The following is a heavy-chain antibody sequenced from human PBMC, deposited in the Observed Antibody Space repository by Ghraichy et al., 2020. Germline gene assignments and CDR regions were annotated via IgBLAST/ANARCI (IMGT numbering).Heavy chain of an antibody. V-gene: IGHV3-7*01. J-gene: IGHJ5*01. Sequence: GGSLRLSCSASGFTFDNYWMSWVRQAPGKGLEWVANIKQDGSEKDYVDSVKGRFTISRDNAKNSLYLQMNSLRAEDTAVYYCARGQSHWLPNNWFDSWGQGTLVTVSS. CDR3: ARGQSHWLPNNWFDS. CDR2: IKQDGSEK. D-gene: IGHD6-19*01. CDR1: GFTFDNYW.